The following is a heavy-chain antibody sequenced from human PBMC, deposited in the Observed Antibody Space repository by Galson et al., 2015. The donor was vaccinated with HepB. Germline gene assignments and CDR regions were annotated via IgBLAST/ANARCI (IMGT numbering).Heavy chain of an antibody. CDR2: ISGSGGST. V-gene: IGHV3-23*01. Sequence: SLRLSCAASGFTFSSYAMSWVRQAPGKGLEWVSAISGSGGSTYYADSVKGRFTISRDNSKNTLYLQMNSLRAEDTAVYYCAKVILYGSGSWGPYYYYGMDVWGQGTTVTVSS. J-gene: IGHJ6*02. D-gene: IGHD3-10*01. CDR3: AKVILYGSGSWGPYYYYGMDV. CDR1: GFTFSSYA.